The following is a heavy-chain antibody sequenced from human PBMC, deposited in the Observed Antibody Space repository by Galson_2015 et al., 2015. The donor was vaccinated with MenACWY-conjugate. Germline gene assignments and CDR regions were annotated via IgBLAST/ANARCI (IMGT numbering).Heavy chain of an antibody. Sequence: SLRLSCAASGFTFRNYAMSWVRQAPGKGLEWVAATTGIGERTYYAQSVKGRFTISRDNSKNTLYLQMNSLRAGDTALYYCANLLGGGACDFDLWGQGTLVTVSS. CDR2: TTGIGERT. J-gene: IGHJ4*02. D-gene: IGHD1-26*01. CDR1: GFTFRNYA. V-gene: IGHV3-23*01. CDR3: ANLLGGGACDFDL.